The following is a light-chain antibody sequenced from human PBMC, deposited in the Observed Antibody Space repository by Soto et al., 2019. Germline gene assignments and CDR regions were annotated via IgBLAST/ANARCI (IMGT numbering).Light chain of an antibody. J-gene: IGKJ1*01. CDR1: QSVSSTY. Sequence: TKSPGAVSLSPAERATLSCRASQSVSSTYLAWYQQRPGQAPRLLIFGASIRATGIPARFSGSGSGTEFTLTISRLQSEDFAVYYCQQYAVSPNTFGQGTKVDIK. CDR3: QQYAVSPNT. V-gene: IGKV3-20*01. CDR2: GAS.